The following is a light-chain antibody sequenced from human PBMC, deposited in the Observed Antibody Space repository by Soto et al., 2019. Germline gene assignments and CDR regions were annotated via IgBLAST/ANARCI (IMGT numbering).Light chain of an antibody. CDR1: QDISTN. Sequence: EIVMTQSPATLSVSPGERATLSCRASQDISTNLAWYQQKPGQAHRLLIYGASTRATGIPARFSGSGSGTDFTLTISSLQSEDFAVYYCQQYDNLLRTFGQGTKVEIK. CDR3: QQYDNLLRT. J-gene: IGKJ1*01. V-gene: IGKV3-15*01. CDR2: GAS.